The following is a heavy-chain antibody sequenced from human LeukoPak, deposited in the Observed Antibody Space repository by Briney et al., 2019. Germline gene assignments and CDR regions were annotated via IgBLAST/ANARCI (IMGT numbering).Heavy chain of an antibody. CDR2: IYYTGST. V-gene: IGHV4-59*01. CDR3: ARDGSTTGWYSGDY. D-gene: IGHD6-19*01. CDR1: GDSITAYY. Sequence: SETLSLTCTVSGDSITAYYWSWIRQPPGKRLEWIGYIYYTGSTNYNPSLKNRVTISLDTSKNQLSLRLSSVTTADTAVYYCARDGSTTGWYSGDYWGQGILVTVSS. J-gene: IGHJ4*02.